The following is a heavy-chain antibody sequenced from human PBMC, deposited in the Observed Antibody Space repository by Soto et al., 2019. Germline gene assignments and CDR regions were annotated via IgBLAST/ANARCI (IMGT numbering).Heavy chain of an antibody. V-gene: IGHV3-48*04. CDR3: AREKYCGGDCYDAFDI. CDR2: ISSSSSTI. Sequence: GGSLRLSCAASGFTFSSYSMNWVRQAPGKGLEWVSYISSSSSTIYYADSVKGRFTISRDNAKNSLYLQMNSLRAEDTAVYYCAREKYCGGDCYDAFDIWGQGTMVTVSS. D-gene: IGHD2-21*02. CDR1: GFTFSSYS. J-gene: IGHJ3*02.